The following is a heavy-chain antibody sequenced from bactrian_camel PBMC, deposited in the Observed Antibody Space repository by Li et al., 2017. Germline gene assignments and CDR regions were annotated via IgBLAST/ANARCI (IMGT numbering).Heavy chain of an antibody. D-gene: IGHD1*01. Sequence: HVQLVESGGGVVQAGGSLKLSCVTSKRIYTDCRMGWYRQAPGKERELISYIANDGTITSGDAMKGRFTISRDNAENTLYLQLNSLKTEDTAIYYCAKNQGPYRLSTDFVSWGQGTQVTVS. V-gene: IGHV3S53*01. CDR3: AKNQGPYRLSTDFVS. CDR2: IANDGTI. CDR1: KRIYTDCR. J-gene: IGHJ6*01.